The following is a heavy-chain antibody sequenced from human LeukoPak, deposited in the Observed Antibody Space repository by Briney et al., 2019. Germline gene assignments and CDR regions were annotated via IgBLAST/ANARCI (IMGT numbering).Heavy chain of an antibody. J-gene: IGHJ4*02. V-gene: IGHV3-23*01. D-gene: IGHD6-6*01. CDR3: AKETSSSFDY. CDR1: GFTLSSYG. CDR2: LSATGAST. Sequence: GGSLRLSCVVSGFTLSSYGMSWVRQAPGKGLEWVSGLSATGASTYYADSVKGRFTISRDNSKNTLYLQMNSLRAEDTAVYYCAKETSSSFDYWGQGTLVTVSS.